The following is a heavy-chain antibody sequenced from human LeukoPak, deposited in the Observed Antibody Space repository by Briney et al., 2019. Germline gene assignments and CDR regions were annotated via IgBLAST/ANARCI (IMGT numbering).Heavy chain of an antibody. Sequence: GASVKVSCKASGGTFSSYAISWVRQAPGQGLEWMGGIIPIFGTANYAQKFQGRVTITADESTSTAYMELSSLRSEDTAVYYCARDLVGYGDYRGTDDYWGQGTLVTVSS. CDR1: GGTFSSYA. V-gene: IGHV1-69*13. D-gene: IGHD4-17*01. J-gene: IGHJ4*02. CDR3: ARDLVGYGDYRGTDDY. CDR2: IIPIFGTA.